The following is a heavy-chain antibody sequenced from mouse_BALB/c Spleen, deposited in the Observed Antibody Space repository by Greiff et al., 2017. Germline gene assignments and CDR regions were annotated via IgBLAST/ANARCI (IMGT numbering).Heavy chain of an antibody. Sequence: EVKLMESGGGLVQPGGSLKLSCAASGFDFSRYWMSWVRQAPGKGLEWIGEINPDSSTINYTPSLKDKFIISRDNAKNTLYLQMSKVRSEDTALYYCARRGTTVVDAMDYWGQGTSVTVSS. V-gene: IGHV4-1*02. D-gene: IGHD1-1*01. J-gene: IGHJ4*01. CDR2: INPDSSTI. CDR3: ARRGTTVVDAMDY. CDR1: GFDFSRYW.